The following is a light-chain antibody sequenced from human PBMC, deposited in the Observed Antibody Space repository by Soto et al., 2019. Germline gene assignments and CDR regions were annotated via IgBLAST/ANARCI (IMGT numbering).Light chain of an antibody. J-gene: IGKJ4*01. Sequence: EIVLTQSPATVSLSPGERATLSCRASQSISTYLAWYQQKPGQAPRLLIFATSRRATDIPDRFSGSGSGTDFTLAISSLEPEDFAVYYCQQRSNWPLTFGGGTKVDIK. CDR1: QSISTY. CDR3: QQRSNWPLT. CDR2: ATS. V-gene: IGKV3-11*01.